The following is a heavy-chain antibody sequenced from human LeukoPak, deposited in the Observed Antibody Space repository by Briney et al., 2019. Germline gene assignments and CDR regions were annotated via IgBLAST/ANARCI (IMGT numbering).Heavy chain of an antibody. CDR1: GYTFTSYD. CDR3: ARGVTGGYHRHYYGMDV. V-gene: IGHV1-8*01. Sequence: ASVKVSCKASGYTFTSYDINWVRQATGQGLEWMGWMNPNSGNTGYAQKFQGRVTMTRNTSISTAYMELSSLRSEDTAVYYCARGVTGGYHRHYYGMDVWGQGTTVTVSS. J-gene: IGHJ6*02. D-gene: IGHD3-16*02. CDR2: MNPNSGNT.